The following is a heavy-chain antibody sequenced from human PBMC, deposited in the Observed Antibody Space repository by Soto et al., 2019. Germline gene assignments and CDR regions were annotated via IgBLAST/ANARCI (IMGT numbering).Heavy chain of an antibody. Sequence: ASVKVSCKASGYTFTSYYMHWVRQAPGQGLEWMGIINPSGGSTSYAQKFQGRVTMTRDTSTSTVYMELSSLRSEDTAVYYCARDRRYSYGFLLGMDVWGQGTTVTVSS. V-gene: IGHV1-46*01. J-gene: IGHJ6*02. CDR3: ARDRRYSYGFLLGMDV. CDR2: INPSGGST. CDR1: GYTFTSYY. D-gene: IGHD5-18*01.